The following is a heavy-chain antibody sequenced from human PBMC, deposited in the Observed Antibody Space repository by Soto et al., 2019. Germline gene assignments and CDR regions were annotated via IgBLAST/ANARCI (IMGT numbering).Heavy chain of an antibody. CDR3: ARDRVTMVRGIISQYYFDY. D-gene: IGHD3-10*01. Sequence: GGSLRLSCAASGFTFSTYSMNWVRQAPGKGLEWVSYIISSSNTIFYTVSVKGRFTISRDNSKNTLYLQMNSLRVEDTAVYYCARDRVTMVRGIISQYYFDYWGQGTLVTV. CDR1: GFTFSTYS. CDR2: IISSSNTI. J-gene: IGHJ4*02. V-gene: IGHV3-48*01.